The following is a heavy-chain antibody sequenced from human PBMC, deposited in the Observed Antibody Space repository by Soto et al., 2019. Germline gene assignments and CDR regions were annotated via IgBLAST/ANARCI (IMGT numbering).Heavy chain of an antibody. J-gene: IGHJ4*02. CDR1: GFTFSSYG. CDR3: AKDPSYGVIVATTPPDY. D-gene: IGHD5-12*01. CDR2: ISYDGSNK. V-gene: IGHV3-30*18. Sequence: QVQLVESGGGVVQPGRSLRLSCAASGFTFSSYGMHWVRQAPGKGLEWVAVISYDGSNKYYADSVKGRFTISRDNSQHTLYPQMNSLRADDTAVYYCAKDPSYGVIVATTPPDYWGQGTLVAVSS.